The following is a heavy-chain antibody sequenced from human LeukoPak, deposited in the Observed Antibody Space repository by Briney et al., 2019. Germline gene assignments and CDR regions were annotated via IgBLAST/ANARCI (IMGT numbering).Heavy chain of an antibody. CDR3: ARGSGSPGEYFQH. V-gene: IGHV6-1*01. CDR2: TYYRSKWYN. J-gene: IGHJ1*01. Sequence: SQTLSLTCAISGDSVSSNSAAWNWIRQPPSRGLEWLGRTYYRSKWYNDYAVSVKSRITINPDTSKNQFSLQLNSVTPEDTAVYYCARGSGSPGEYFQHWGQGTLVTVSS. CDR1: GDSVSSNSAA. D-gene: IGHD3-3*01.